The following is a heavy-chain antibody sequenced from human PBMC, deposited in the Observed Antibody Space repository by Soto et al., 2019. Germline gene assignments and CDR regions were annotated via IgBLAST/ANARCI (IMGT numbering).Heavy chain of an antibody. D-gene: IGHD2-15*01. CDR2: IRPGSRYP. CDR3: VRGGGGGLFDP. V-gene: IGHV3-11*06. CDR1: GFTFGDSD. Sequence: QVQLVESGGGLVPPGGSLRLSCAGSGFTFGDSDMSWIRQAPGKGLEWLSYIRPGSRYPAYADSVKGRFTISRDNSKRALYLKMMSLTAEDTAIYYCVRGGGGGLFDPWGQGTRVTVSS. J-gene: IGHJ5*02.